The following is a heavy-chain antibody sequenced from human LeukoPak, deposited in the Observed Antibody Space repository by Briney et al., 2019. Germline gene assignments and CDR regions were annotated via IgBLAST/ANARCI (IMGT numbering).Heavy chain of an antibody. CDR2: IDPSDSYT. J-gene: IGHJ4*02. D-gene: IGHD2-15*01. Sequence: GESLKISCKGSGYSFTSYWISWVRQMPGKGLEWMGRIDPSDSYTNYSSSFQGHVTISADKSISTAYLQWGGLKASDTAMYYCASLLKYCSGGSCLDPNFDYWGQGTLVTVSS. CDR3: ASLLKYCSGGSCLDPNFDY. V-gene: IGHV5-10-1*01. CDR1: GYSFTSYW.